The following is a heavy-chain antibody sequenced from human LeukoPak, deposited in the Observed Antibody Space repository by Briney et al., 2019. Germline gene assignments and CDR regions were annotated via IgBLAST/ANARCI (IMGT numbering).Heavy chain of an antibody. CDR2: IKKDGSEK. J-gene: IGHJ5*02. CDR3: ALEKRQWLIRGEYNWFDP. Sequence: GGSLRLSCAASGFTFSSYWMSWVRQAPGKGLEWVANIKKDGSEKYYVVSVKGRFTISRDNAKTSLYLQMNSLRAEDTAVYYCALEKRQWLIRGEYNWFDPWGQGTLVTVSS. CDR1: GFTFSSYW. V-gene: IGHV3-7*01. D-gene: IGHD6-19*01.